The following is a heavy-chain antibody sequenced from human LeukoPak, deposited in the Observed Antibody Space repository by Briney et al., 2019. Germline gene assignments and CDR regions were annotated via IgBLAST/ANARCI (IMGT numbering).Heavy chain of an antibody. CDR2: INSDGSST. CDR3: ARGGISDAFDI. CDR1: GFTFSSYW. Sequence: GGSLRLSCAASGFTFSSYWMHWVRQAPGKGLVWVSRINSDGSSTSYADSVKGRFTISRDNAKNTLYLQMNSLRAEDTAVYYCARGGISDAFDIWGQGTMVTVSS. D-gene: IGHD1-26*01. V-gene: IGHV3-74*01. J-gene: IGHJ3*02.